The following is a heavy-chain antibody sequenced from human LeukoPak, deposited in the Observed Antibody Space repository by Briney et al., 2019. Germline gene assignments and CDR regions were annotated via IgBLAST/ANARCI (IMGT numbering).Heavy chain of an antibody. CDR2: ITGRGDST. V-gene: IGHV3-23*01. J-gene: IGHJ6*02. Sequence: GSLRLSCAASGFTFSSSVMSWVRQAPGKGLEWVSTITGRGDSTYYADSVEGRFTISRDNSRNTPYLQMSSLRAEDTAVYYCAKEGWDVWGQGTTVTVSS. CDR1: GFTFSSSV. CDR3: AKEGWDV.